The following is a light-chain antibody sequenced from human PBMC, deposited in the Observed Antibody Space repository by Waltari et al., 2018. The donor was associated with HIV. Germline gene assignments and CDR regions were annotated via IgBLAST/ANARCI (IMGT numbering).Light chain of an antibody. CDR2: RNN. V-gene: IGLV1-47*01. J-gene: IGLJ2*01. Sequence: QSVLTQPPSASGTPGQRVTISCSGSTSNIGRNYVYWYQPLPGTAPKLLIYRNNQRPSGVPDRFSGAKSGTSAALAISGLRSEDEADYYCATWDDSRVVFGGGTKLTVL. CDR1: TSNIGRNY. CDR3: ATWDDSRVV.